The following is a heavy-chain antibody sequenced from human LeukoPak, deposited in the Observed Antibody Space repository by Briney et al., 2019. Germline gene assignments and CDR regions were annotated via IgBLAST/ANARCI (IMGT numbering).Heavy chain of an antibody. Sequence: SETLSLTCTVSGYSISSGHYWGWIRQPPGKGLEWIGSIYHSGSTYYNPSLKSRVTISVDTSKNQFSLKLSSVTAADTAVYYCASTYYYGSGLDYWGQGTLVTVSS. CDR1: GYSISSGHY. CDR2: IYHSGST. CDR3: ASTYYYGSGLDY. D-gene: IGHD3-10*01. V-gene: IGHV4-38-2*02. J-gene: IGHJ4*02.